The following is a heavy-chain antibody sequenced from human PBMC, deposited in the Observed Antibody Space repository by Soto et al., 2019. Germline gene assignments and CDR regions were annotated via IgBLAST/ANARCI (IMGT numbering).Heavy chain of an antibody. V-gene: IGHV3-23*01. CDR1: GFSFNSYTYG. CDR3: ARTRGAWYYFDY. D-gene: IGHD2-21*01. J-gene: IGHJ4*02. CDR2: ISGSGGNT. Sequence: PGGSLRLSCAASGFSFNSYTYGMSWVRQAPGKGLEWVSAISGSGGNTYYADSVKGRFTISRDNSKNTLYLQMNTLRAEDTAVYYCARTRGAWYYFDYWGQGSLVT.